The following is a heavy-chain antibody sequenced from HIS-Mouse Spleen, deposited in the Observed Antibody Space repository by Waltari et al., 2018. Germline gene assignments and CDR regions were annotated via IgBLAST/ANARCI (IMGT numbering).Heavy chain of an antibody. CDR3: AKDKGPSSSWYSPFDY. V-gene: IGHV3-9*01. CDR2: ISWNSGSI. Sequence: EVQLVESGGGLVQPGRSLRLSCAASGFTFDASAMHWVRQAPGKGLEWVSGISWNSGSIGYADSVKGRFTISRDNAKNSLYLQMNSLRAEDTALYYCAKDKGPSSSWYSPFDYWGQGTLVTVSS. D-gene: IGHD6-13*01. CDR1: GFTFDASA. J-gene: IGHJ4*02.